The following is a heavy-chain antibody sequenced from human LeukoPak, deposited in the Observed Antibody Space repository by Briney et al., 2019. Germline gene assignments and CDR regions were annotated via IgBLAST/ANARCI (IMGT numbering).Heavy chain of an antibody. CDR3: AKGGLRDGYSYAS. Sequence: GGSLRLSCAASGFTFSNYDMHWVRQTAGKGLEWVSAINTAGETYYPGSARGRFTISREDAKNSLYLQMNSLRAADTAVYYCAKGGLRDGYSYASWGQGTLITVSS. D-gene: IGHD5-24*01. CDR1: GFTFSNYD. V-gene: IGHV3-13*01. J-gene: IGHJ5*02. CDR2: INTAGET.